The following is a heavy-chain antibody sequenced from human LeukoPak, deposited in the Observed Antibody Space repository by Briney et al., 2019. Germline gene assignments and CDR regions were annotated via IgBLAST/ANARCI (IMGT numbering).Heavy chain of an antibody. V-gene: IGHV3-15*01. D-gene: IGHD3-22*01. CDR3: TTVQAPPYYYDSSGYPY. Sequence: GGSLRLSCAASGFTFSNAWMSWVRQAPGKGLEWVGRIKSKTDGGTTDYAAPVKGRFTISRDDSKNTLYLQMNSLKTEDTAVYYCTTVQAPPYYYDSSGYPYWGQGTLVTVSS. CDR1: GFTFSNAW. CDR2: IKSKTDGGTT. J-gene: IGHJ4*02.